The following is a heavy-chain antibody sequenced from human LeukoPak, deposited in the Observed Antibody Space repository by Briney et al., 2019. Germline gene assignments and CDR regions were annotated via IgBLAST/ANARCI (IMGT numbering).Heavy chain of an antibody. CDR2: INPNSGGT. Sequence: EASVKVSCKASGYTFTGYYMHWVRQAPGQGLEWMGWINPNSGGTNYAQKFQGRVTMTEDTSTDTAYMELSSLRSEDTAVYYCATQTRSYYDSSGYYSPHLGFDPWGQGTLVTVSS. V-gene: IGHV1-2*02. CDR3: ATQTRSYYDSSGYYSPHLGFDP. CDR1: GYTFTGYY. D-gene: IGHD3-22*01. J-gene: IGHJ5*02.